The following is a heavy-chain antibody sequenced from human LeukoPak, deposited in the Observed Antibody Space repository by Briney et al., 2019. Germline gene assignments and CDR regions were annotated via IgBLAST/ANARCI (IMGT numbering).Heavy chain of an antibody. CDR1: GYSFTSYW. CDR2: IYPGDSDT. V-gene: IGHV5-51*01. CDR3: ARQTLTAGTSYWYFDL. Sequence: GESLKISCKGSGYSFTSYWIGWVRQMPGKGLQWMGIIYPGDSDTRYSPSFQGQVTISADKSISTAYLQWSSLKASDTAMYYCARQTLTAGTSYWYFDLWGRGTLVTVSS. J-gene: IGHJ2*01. D-gene: IGHD1-1*01.